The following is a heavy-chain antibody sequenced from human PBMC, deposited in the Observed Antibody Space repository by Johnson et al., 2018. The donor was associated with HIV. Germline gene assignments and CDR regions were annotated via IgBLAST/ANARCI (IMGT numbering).Heavy chain of an antibody. J-gene: IGHJ3*02. V-gene: IGHV3-30*02. D-gene: IGHD2-15*01. Sequence: QVQLVESGGGVVQPGGSLRLSCAASGFTFSSYGMHWVRQAPGKGLEWVAFIRYDGSNKYYADSVKGRFTISSDNSKNTLYLQMNSLRAEDKAVYYCARDGYCSGGSCYSGDRLDAFDIWGQGTMVTVSS. CDR2: IRYDGSNK. CDR3: ARDGYCSGGSCYSGDRLDAFDI. CDR1: GFTFSSYG.